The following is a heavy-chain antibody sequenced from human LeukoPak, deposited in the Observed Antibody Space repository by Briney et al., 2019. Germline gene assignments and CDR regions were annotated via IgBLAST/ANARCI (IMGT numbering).Heavy chain of an antibody. CDR1: GGSFSGYY. V-gene: IGHV4-34*01. CDR3: AREPFGVIKN. D-gene: IGHD3-3*01. J-gene: IGHJ4*02. CDR2: INHSGST. Sequence: SETLSLTCAVYGGSFSGYYWSWIRQPPGKGLEWIGEINHSGSTNYNPSLKSRVTISVDTSKNQFSLKLSSVTAADTAVYYCAREPFGVIKNWGQGTLVTVSS.